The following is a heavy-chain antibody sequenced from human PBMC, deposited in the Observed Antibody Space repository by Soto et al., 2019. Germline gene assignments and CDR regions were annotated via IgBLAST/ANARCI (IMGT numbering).Heavy chain of an antibody. Sequence: GGSLRLSCAASGFTFSSYSMNWVRQAPGKGLEWVSSISSSSSYIYYADSVKGRFTISRDNAKNSLYLQMNSLRAEDTAVYYCARDYYDSSGYSAPFAYWGQGTLVTVSS. CDR2: ISSSSSYI. D-gene: IGHD3-22*01. CDR1: GFTFSSYS. J-gene: IGHJ4*02. CDR3: ARDYYDSSGYSAPFAY. V-gene: IGHV3-21*01.